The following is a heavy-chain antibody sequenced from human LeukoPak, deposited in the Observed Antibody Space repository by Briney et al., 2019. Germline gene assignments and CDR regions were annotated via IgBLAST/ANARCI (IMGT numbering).Heavy chain of an antibody. CDR1: GGSISSGGYY. V-gene: IGHV4-31*03. Sequence: PSETLSLTCTVSGGSISSGGYYWSWIRQHPGKGLEWIGYIYYSGSTYYNPSLKSRVTISVDTFKNQFSLKLSSVTAADTAVYYCARVTRQAEYYFDYRGQGTLVTVSS. CDR2: IYYSGST. J-gene: IGHJ4*02. CDR3: ARVTRQAEYYFDY.